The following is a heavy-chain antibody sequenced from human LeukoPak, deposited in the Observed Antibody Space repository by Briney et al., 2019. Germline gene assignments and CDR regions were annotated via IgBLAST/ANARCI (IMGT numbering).Heavy chain of an antibody. V-gene: IGHV1-24*01. CDR2: FDPEDGET. Sequence: ASVKVSCKASGGTFTELSMHWVRQAPGKGLEWMGGFDPEDGETIYAQKFQGRVTMTEDTSTDTAYMELSSLRSEDTAVYYCATWGIFGVVITTWGQGTLVTVSS. CDR3: ATWGIFGVVITT. CDR1: GGTFTELS. J-gene: IGHJ5*02. D-gene: IGHD3-3*01.